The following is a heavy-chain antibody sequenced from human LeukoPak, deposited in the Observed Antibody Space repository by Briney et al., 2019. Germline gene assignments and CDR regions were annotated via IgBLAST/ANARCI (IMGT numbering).Heavy chain of an antibody. V-gene: IGHV1-24*01. Sequence: ASVKVSCKVSGYTLTELSMHWVRQAPGKGLEWMGGFDPEDGETIYAQKFQGRVTMTEDTSTDTAYMELSSLRSEDTAVYYCATAPSGYSEFDYWGQGTLVTVSS. CDR3: ATAPSGYSEFDY. CDR1: GYTLTELS. CDR2: FDPEDGET. J-gene: IGHJ4*02. D-gene: IGHD5-12*01.